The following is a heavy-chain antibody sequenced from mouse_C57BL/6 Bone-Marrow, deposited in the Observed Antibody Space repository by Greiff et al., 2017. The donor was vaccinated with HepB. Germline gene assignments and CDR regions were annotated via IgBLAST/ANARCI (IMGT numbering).Heavy chain of an antibody. Sequence: EVQLVESGGGLVQPGGSLKLSCAASGFTFSDYYMYWVRQTPEKRLEWVAYISNGGGSTYYPDTVKGRFPISRDNAKNTLYLQMSRLKSEDTAMYYCARHDGNFFAYWGQGTLVTVSA. J-gene: IGHJ3*01. D-gene: IGHD2-1*01. CDR2: ISNGGGST. CDR3: ARHDGNFFAY. CDR1: GFTFSDYY. V-gene: IGHV5-12*01.